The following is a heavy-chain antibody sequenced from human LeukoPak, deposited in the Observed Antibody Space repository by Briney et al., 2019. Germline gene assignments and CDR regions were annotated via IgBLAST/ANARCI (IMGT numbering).Heavy chain of an antibody. J-gene: IGHJ2*01. CDR2: FDPEDGET. D-gene: IGHD1-1*01. CDR3: ATVPSFSYDQSSKYGGYNWYFDL. V-gene: IGHV1-24*01. Sequence: ASVKVCCKVSGYTLTELSMHWGRQAPGKGPEWWGGFDPEDGETIYAQKFQGRVTVTEDTCTDTAYMELSSLRSEDTAVYYCATVPSFSYDQSSKYGGYNWYFDLWGRGTLVTVSS. CDR1: GYTLTELS.